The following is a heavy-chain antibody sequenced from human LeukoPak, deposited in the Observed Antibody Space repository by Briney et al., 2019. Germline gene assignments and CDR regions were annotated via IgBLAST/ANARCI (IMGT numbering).Heavy chain of an antibody. Sequence: NPSETLSLTCTVSGGSISSYYWSWIRQPPGKGLEWIGRIYSSGSTNYNPSLKSRVSISVDTSKNQFSLKLSSVAADTAVYYCARGGYCGGDCYFYYWGQGTLVTVSS. CDR1: GGSISSYY. V-gene: IGHV4-59*08. CDR2: IYSSGST. D-gene: IGHD2-21*02. CDR3: ARGGYCGGDCYFYY. J-gene: IGHJ4*02.